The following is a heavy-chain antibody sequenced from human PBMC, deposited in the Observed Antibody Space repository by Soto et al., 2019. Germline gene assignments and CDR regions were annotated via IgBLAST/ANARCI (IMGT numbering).Heavy chain of an antibody. Sequence: QVQLVQSGAEVKKPGSSVKVSCKASGGTFSSYAISWVRQAPGQGLEWMGGIIPIFGTANYAQKFQGRVTITADESTSTAYMELSSLRSEATAVYYCARGLGIVGDTGDAFDIWGPGTMVTVSS. CDR2: IIPIFGTA. CDR3: ARGLGIVGDTGDAFDI. J-gene: IGHJ3*02. D-gene: IGHD1-26*01. CDR1: GGTFSSYA. V-gene: IGHV1-69*01.